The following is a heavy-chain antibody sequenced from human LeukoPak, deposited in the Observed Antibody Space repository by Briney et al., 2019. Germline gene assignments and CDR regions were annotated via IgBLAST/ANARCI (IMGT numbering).Heavy chain of an antibody. CDR2: ISSTSSYI. CDR3: ARGSDSAYDY. CDR1: GITFSTYT. D-gene: IGHD5-12*01. Sequence: GGSLRLSCAASGITFSTYTMNWVRQAPGKGLEWVSSISSTSSYIYYADSAKGRFTISRGNAKNSLYLQMNSLIAEDTAVYYCARGSDSAYDYWGQGTLVTVSS. V-gene: IGHV3-21*01. J-gene: IGHJ4*02.